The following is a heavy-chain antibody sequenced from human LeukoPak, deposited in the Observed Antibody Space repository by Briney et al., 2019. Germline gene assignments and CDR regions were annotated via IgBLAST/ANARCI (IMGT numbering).Heavy chain of an antibody. Sequence: ASVKVSCKASGYTFTSYDINWVRQATRQGLEWMGWMNPNSGNTGYAQKFQGRVTMTRNTSISTAYMELSSLRSEDTAVYYCARGVQWLVPPYYFDYWGQGTLVTVSS. D-gene: IGHD6-19*01. CDR1: GYTFTSYD. CDR3: ARGVQWLVPPYYFDY. V-gene: IGHV1-8*01. J-gene: IGHJ4*02. CDR2: MNPNSGNT.